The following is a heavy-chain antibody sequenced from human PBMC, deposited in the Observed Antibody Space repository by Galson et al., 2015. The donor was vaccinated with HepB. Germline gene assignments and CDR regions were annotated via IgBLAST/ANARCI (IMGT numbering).Heavy chain of an antibody. J-gene: IGHJ4*02. CDR1: GFTFSDYY. CDR3: ARVPMVRGVIMEDY. Sequence: SLRLSCAASGFTFSDYYMSWIRQAPGKGLEWVSYISSSSSYIYYADSVKGRFTISRDNAKNSLYLQMNSLRAEDTAAYYCARVPMVRGVIMEDYWGQGTLVTVSS. D-gene: IGHD3-10*01. V-gene: IGHV3-11*06. CDR2: ISSSSSYI.